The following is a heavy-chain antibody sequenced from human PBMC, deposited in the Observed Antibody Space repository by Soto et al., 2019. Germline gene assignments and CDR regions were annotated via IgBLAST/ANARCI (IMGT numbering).Heavy chain of an antibody. J-gene: IGHJ6*03. CDR1: GFTFSSYA. CDR2: ISGSGGST. D-gene: IGHD6-13*01. Sequence: GGSLRLSCAASGFTFSSYAMSWVRQAPGKGLEWVSAISGSGGSTYYADSVKGRFTISRDNSKNTLYLQMNSLRAEDTAVYYCAKGVAAGDYYYMDVWGKGTTVTVSS. V-gene: IGHV3-23*01. CDR3: AKGVAAGDYYYMDV.